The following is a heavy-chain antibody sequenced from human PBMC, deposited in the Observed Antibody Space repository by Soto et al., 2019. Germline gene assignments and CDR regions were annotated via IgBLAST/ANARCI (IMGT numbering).Heavy chain of an antibody. Sequence: SETLSLTCTVSGGSISSGDYYWSWIRQPPGKGLEWIGYIYYSGSTYYNPSLKSRVTISVDTSKNQFSLKLSSVTAADTAVYYCARDRRSYCTNGVCYTNGMDVWGQGTTVTVSS. CDR1: GGSISSGDYY. V-gene: IGHV4-30-4*01. CDR3: ARDRRSYCTNGVCYTNGMDV. CDR2: IYYSGST. J-gene: IGHJ6*02. D-gene: IGHD2-8*01.